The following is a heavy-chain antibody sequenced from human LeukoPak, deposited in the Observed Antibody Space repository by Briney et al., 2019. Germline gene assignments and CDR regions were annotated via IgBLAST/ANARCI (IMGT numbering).Heavy chain of an antibody. V-gene: IGHV4-61*01. CDR2: IYTSGST. Sequence: SETLSLTCTVSGGSVSSGSYHWSWIRQPPGKGLEWIGRIYTSGSTNYNPSLKSRVTMSVDTSKNQFSLKLSSVTAADTAVYYCARDHCSGGSCYFPLDYWGQGTLVTVSS. D-gene: IGHD2-15*01. J-gene: IGHJ4*02. CDR1: GGSVSSGSYH. CDR3: ARDHCSGGSCYFPLDY.